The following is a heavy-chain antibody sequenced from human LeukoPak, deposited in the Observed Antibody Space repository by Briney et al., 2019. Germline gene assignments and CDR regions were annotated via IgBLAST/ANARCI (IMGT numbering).Heavy chain of an antibody. Sequence: GGSLRLSCAASGFTFSDYFMNWIRQAPGKWLEWVSYISSSGTTIYYADSVRGRFTISRDNAKNSLYLQMNSLRAEDTAVYYCARRKNYYDSSGYYTIYYFDYWGQGTLVTVSS. CDR1: GFTFSDYF. D-gene: IGHD3-22*01. J-gene: IGHJ4*02. V-gene: IGHV3-11*01. CDR3: ARRKNYYDSSGYYTIYYFDY. CDR2: ISSSGTTI.